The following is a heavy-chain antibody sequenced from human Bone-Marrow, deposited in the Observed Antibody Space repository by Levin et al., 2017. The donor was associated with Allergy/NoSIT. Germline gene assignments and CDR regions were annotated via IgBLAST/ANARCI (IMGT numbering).Heavy chain of an antibody. Sequence: QAGGSLRLSCAASGFTFTTYAMSWVRQAPGKGLEWVSALTGGNDITYYADSVTGRFTISRDNFKNTLYLEMNRLRAEDTAVYYCARVLCDFWHGDYTGCWFDFWGQGALVTVSS. CDR2: LTGGNDIT. CDR3: ARVLCDFWHGDYTGCWFDF. CDR1: GFTFTTYA. V-gene: IGHV3-23*01. J-gene: IGHJ5*01. D-gene: IGHD3-3*01.